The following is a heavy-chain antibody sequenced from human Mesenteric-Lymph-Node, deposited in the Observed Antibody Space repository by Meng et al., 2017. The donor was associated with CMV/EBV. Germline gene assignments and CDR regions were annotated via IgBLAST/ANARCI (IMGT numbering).Heavy chain of an antibody. CDR1: GFTFSDYY. D-gene: IGHD6-19*01. CDR2: INWNGGST. Sequence: GESLKISCAASGFTFSDYYMSWIRQAPGKGLEWVSGINWNGGSTGYADSVKGRFTISRDNAKNSLYLQMNSLRAEDTALYYCARGEQWLVRGYFDYWGQGTLVTVSS. V-gene: IGHV3-20*04. J-gene: IGHJ4*02. CDR3: ARGEQWLVRGYFDY.